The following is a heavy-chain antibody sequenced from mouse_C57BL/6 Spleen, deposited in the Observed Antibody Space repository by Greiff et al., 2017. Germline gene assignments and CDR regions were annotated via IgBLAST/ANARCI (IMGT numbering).Heavy chain of an antibody. V-gene: IGHV1-64*01. CDR2: IHPNSGST. CDR1: GYTFTSYW. J-gene: IGHJ4*01. CDR3: ARHDRAYAMDY. Sequence: QVQLQQPGAELVKPGASVKLSCKASGYTFTSYWMHWVKQRPGQGLEWIGMIHPNSGSTNYNEKFKSKATLTVDNSSSTAYMQLSSLTSEDSAVYYSARHDRAYAMDYWGQGTSVTVSS. D-gene: IGHD2-12*01.